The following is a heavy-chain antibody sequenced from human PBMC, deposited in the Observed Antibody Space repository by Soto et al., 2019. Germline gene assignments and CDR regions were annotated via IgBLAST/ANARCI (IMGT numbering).Heavy chain of an antibody. D-gene: IGHD3-3*02. J-gene: IGHJ5*02. CDR2: IYYSGST. CDR1: GGSISSSSYY. CDR3: ASPKIAFYNWFDP. Sequence: QLQLQESGPGLVKPSETLSLTCTVSGGSISSSSYYWGWIRQPPGKGLEWIGSIYYSGSTYYNPSLKSRVTISLYTSKNQSSLKLSSVTAADTAVYYCASPKIAFYNWFDPWGQGTLVTVSS. V-gene: IGHV4-39*01.